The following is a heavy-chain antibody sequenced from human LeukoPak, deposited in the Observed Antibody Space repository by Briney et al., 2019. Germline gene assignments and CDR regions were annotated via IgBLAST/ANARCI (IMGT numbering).Heavy chain of an antibody. Sequence: GGSLRLSCAASGFTFSNAWMSWVRQAPGKGLEWVGRIKSKTDGGTTEYAAPVKGRFTISRDDSKNTLYLQMNSLKTEDTAVCYCTTGLYDYDSGSYSFPWGQGTQVTVSS. CDR2: IKSKTDGGTT. D-gene: IGHD3-10*01. V-gene: IGHV3-15*01. CDR1: GFTFSNAW. J-gene: IGHJ5*02. CDR3: TTGLYDYDSGSYSFP.